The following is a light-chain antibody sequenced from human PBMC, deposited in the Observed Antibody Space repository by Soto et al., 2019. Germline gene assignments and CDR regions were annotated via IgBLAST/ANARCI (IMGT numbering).Light chain of an antibody. CDR3: QLLNSYHLT. CDR2: GAS. CDR1: QGIGSD. V-gene: IGKV1-9*01. J-gene: IGKJ4*01. Sequence: DIQLTQSPSFLSASVGDRFTITCRASQGIGSDLVWYQHKPVKAHKLLIYGASTLQGGVSSRFSGSGSGTECTLTISSLQPEDFATYYCQLLNSYHLTCGGGTKVEIK.